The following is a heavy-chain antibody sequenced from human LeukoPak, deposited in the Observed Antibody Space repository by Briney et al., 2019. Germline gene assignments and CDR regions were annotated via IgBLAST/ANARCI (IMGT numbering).Heavy chain of an antibody. D-gene: IGHD3-10*01. CDR2: IYSSGST. CDR1: GGSVSSYY. Sequence: SETLSLTCTVSGGSVSSYYWSWIRQPAGKGLEWIGRIYSSGSTNYNPSLKSRVTMSVDTSKNQFSLKLNSATAADTAVYYCARESRRSYCNEYWGQGALVTVSS. CDR3: ARESRRSYCNEY. V-gene: IGHV4-4*07. J-gene: IGHJ4*02.